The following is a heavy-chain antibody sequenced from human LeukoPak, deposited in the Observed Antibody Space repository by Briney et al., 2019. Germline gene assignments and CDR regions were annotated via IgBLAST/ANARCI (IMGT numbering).Heavy chain of an antibody. CDR3: AKEGTPQVSTWYDL. Sequence: GGSLRLSCAASGVTLSPYGMHWVRQAPGKGLEWVAVISYEGGTQHYADSVKGRLIISRDNPRNTLYLQMNILRTEDTAVYYCAKEGTPQVSTWYDLWGQGTQVIVSS. D-gene: IGHD3-10*01. J-gene: IGHJ5*02. CDR2: ISYEGGTQ. V-gene: IGHV3-30*18. CDR1: GVTLSPYG.